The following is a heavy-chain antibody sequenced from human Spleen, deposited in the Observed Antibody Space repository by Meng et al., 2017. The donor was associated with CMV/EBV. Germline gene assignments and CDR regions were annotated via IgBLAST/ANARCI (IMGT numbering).Heavy chain of an antibody. Sequence: GESLKISCEASGFTFRSYSMNWVRQAPGKGLEWVSSISSSSSFVFYADSVKGRFTISRDNAKNSLYLQMNSLRAEDTAVYYCARVEGLEDTKGWFYYYGMDVWGQGTTVTVSS. CDR3: ARVEGLEDTKGWFYYYGMDV. CDR1: GFTFRSYS. V-gene: IGHV3-21*06. CDR2: ISSSSSFV. D-gene: IGHD3-3*01. J-gene: IGHJ6*02.